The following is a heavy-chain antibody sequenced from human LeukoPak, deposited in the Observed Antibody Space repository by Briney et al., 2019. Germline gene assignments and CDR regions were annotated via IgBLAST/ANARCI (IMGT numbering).Heavy chain of an antibody. CDR1: GGSISSHY. V-gene: IGHV4-59*11. CDR2: IYYSGST. Sequence: SETLSPTCTVSGGSISSHYWSWIRQPPGKGLEWIGYIYYSGSTNYNPSLKGRVTISVDTSKNQFSLKLSSVTAADTAVYYCARADHFWSGSFDYWGQGTLVTVSS. D-gene: IGHD3-3*02. CDR3: ARADHFWSGSFDY. J-gene: IGHJ4*02.